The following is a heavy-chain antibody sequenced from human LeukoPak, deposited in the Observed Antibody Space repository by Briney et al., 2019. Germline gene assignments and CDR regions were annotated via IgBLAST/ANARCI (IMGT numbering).Heavy chain of an antibody. CDR1: GGSIRSTTYY. Sequence: NPSETLSLTCTVSGGSIRSTTYYWGWIRQPPGQGLEWIGSIYYSGSTYYKPSLTSRVIVSVDTSKNQFSLNLISVTAADTAVYYCARHMASYYNFWSGLWYMDVWGKGTTVTVSS. CDR3: ARHMASYYNFWSGLWYMDV. D-gene: IGHD3-3*01. J-gene: IGHJ6*03. V-gene: IGHV4-39*01. CDR2: IYYSGST.